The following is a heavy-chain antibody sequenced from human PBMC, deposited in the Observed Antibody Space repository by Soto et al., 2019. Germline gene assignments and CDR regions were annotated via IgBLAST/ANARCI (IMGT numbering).Heavy chain of an antibody. CDR3: AKDRGFLDGIDY. CDR1: GFSFDDYA. CDR2: ISRKNETI. Sequence: SGGSLRLSCAASGFSFDDYAMHWVRQAPGKGLEWVSIISRKNETIVYADSVKGRFTISRDNAKKSLYLQMNSLRPEDTALYYCAKDRGFLDGIDYWGQGTPVTVSS. V-gene: IGHV3-9*01. D-gene: IGHD3-3*01. J-gene: IGHJ4*02.